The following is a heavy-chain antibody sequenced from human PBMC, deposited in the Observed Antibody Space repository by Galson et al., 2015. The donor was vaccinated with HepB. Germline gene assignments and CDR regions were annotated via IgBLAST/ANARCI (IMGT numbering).Heavy chain of an antibody. V-gene: IGHV1-3*01. CDR3: ARVEDTMVRGVINLDYYYYGMDV. J-gene: IGHJ6*02. CDR2: INAGNGNT. D-gene: IGHD3-10*01. Sequence: SVKVSCKASGYTFTSYAMHWVRQAPGQRLEWMGWINAGNGNTKYSQKFQGRVTITRDTSASTAYMELGSLRSEDTAVYYCARVEDTMVRGVINLDYYYYGMDVWGQGTTVTVSS. CDR1: GYTFTSYA.